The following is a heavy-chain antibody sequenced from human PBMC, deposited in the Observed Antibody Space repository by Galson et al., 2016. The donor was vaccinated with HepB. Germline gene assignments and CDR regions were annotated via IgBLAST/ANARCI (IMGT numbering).Heavy chain of an antibody. CDR1: GFTFGEYA. CDR2: ISWNSGRI. D-gene: IGHD3-10*01. J-gene: IGHJ6*02. Sequence: SLRLSCAASGFTFGEYAMHWVRQAPGKGLEWISGISWNSGRIGYADSVRGRLTISRDNVKNSLYLQMNSLRAEDTALYYCAKALVRGSFYYYYYSMDVWGQGTTVTVSS. V-gene: IGHV3-9*01. CDR3: AKALVRGSFYYYYYSMDV.